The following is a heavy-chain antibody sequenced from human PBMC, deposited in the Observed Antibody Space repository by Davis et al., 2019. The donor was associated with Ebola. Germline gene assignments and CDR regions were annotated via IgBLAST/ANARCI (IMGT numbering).Heavy chain of an antibody. J-gene: IGHJ5*02. D-gene: IGHD3-3*01. CDR1: GGSISSGGYY. V-gene: IGHV4-31*03. Sequence: MPSETLSLTCTVSGGSISSGGYYCSWIRQHPGKGLEWIGYIYYSGRTYYNPSLKSRVTITVDTSKNQFSLKLSSVTAADTAVYYCARESYDFWSGYHTYNWFDPWGQGTLVTVSS. CDR2: IYYSGRT. CDR3: ARESYDFWSGYHTYNWFDP.